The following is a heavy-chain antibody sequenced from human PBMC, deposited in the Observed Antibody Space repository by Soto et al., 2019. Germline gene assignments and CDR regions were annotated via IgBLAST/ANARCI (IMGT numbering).Heavy chain of an antibody. Sequence: ASVKVSCKASGGTFSSYTISWVRQAPGQGLEWMGRIIPILGIANYAQKFQGRVTITADKSTSTAYIELSSLRSEDTAVYYCSMDLYPWYDSSTPDMRLPFFGYWGQGTLVTVSS. CDR3: SMDLYPWYDSSTPDMRLPFFGY. CDR1: GGTFSSYT. D-gene: IGHD3-22*01. CDR2: IIPILGIA. V-gene: IGHV1-69*02. J-gene: IGHJ4*02.